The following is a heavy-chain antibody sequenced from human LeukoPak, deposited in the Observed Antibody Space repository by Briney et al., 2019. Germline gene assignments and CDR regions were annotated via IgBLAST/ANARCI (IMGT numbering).Heavy chain of an antibody. D-gene: IGHD5-18*01. CDR3: ATYSYGSTYYYYFMDV. V-gene: IGHV1-24*01. CDR1: GYTLTELS. Sequence: ASVKVSCKVSGYTLTELSMHWVRQAPGKGLEWMGGFDPEDGETIYAQKFQGRVTMTEDTSTDTAYMELSSLRSEDTAVYYCATYSYGSTYYYYFMDVWGKGTTVTVSS. J-gene: IGHJ6*03. CDR2: FDPEDGET.